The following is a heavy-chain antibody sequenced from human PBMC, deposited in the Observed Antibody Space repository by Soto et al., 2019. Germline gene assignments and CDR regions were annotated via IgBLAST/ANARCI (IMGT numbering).Heavy chain of an antibody. CDR1: GGSISSYY. D-gene: IGHD3-9*01. CDR3: ARLPIRYEDWSFDL. CDR2: IYYSGST. J-gene: IGHJ2*01. V-gene: IGHV4-59*01. Sequence: QVQLQESGPGLVKPSETLSLTCTVSGGSISSYYSSWIRQPPGKRLEWIGDIYYSGSTNYNPTLKSRVIISVDTSKNQFSLKLSSVTAADTAVYYCARLPIRYEDWSFDLLGRGTLVTVS.